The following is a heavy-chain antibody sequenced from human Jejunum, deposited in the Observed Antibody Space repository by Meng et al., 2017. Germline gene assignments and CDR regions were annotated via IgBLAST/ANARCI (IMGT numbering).Heavy chain of an antibody. CDR3: ARYTSGTMVDY. Sequence: SETLSLTCTVSGGSISTNSFYWGWIRQPPGKGLEWSGSIFYSGRTYYNPSLKSRVTISVDTSPNHFSLKLSSVTAADTAVYYCARYTSGTMVDYWGQGTLVTVSS. CDR1: GGSISTNSFY. D-gene: IGHD6-13*01. CDR2: IFYSGRT. V-gene: IGHV4-39*07. J-gene: IGHJ4*02.